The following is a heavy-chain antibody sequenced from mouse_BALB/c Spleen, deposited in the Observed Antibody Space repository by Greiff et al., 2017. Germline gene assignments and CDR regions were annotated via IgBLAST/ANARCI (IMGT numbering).Heavy chain of an antibody. J-gene: IGHJ2*01. Sequence: EVQLQQSGTVLARPGASVKMSCKASGYSFTSYWMHWVKQRPGQGLEWIGAIYPGNSDTSYNQKFKGKAKLTAVTSASTAYMELSSLTNEDSAVYYCTRWGYIHYYGLDYWGQGTTLTVSS. CDR1: GYSFTSYW. CDR2: IYPGNSDT. D-gene: IGHD1-2*01. V-gene: IGHV1-5*01. CDR3: TRWGYIHYYGLDY.